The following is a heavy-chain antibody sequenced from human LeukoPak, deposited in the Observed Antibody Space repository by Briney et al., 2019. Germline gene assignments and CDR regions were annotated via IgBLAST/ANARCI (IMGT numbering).Heavy chain of an antibody. D-gene: IGHD3-22*01. Sequence: GGSLRLSCAASGFTFSSYAMHWVRQAPGKGLEWVAVISYDGCNKYYADSVKGRFTISRDNSKNTLYLQMNSLRAEDTAVYYCARDADYYYDSSGLFDYWGQGTLVTVSS. CDR1: GFTFSSYA. V-gene: IGHV3-30-3*01. CDR2: ISYDGCNK. CDR3: ARDADYYYDSSGLFDY. J-gene: IGHJ4*02.